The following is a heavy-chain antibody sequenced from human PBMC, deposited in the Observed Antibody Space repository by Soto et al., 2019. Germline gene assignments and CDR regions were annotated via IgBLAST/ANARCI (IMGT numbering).Heavy chain of an antibody. CDR3: AKARVFIGAIVTLLDS. CDR1: GFTFSSYA. V-gene: IGHV3-23*01. D-gene: IGHD3-16*02. J-gene: IGHJ5*01. Sequence: GGSLRLSCATSGFTFSSYAMVWVRQAAEKGLEWVASISNNGDTAYYADSVKGRFTISRGNSENTLYLQMNGLRADDTALYFCAKARVFIGAIVTLLDSWAQRTQVTFSS. CDR2: ISNNGDTA.